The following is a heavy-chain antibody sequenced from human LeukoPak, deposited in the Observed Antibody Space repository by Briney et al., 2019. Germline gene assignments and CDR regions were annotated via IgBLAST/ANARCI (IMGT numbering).Heavy chain of an antibody. J-gene: IGHJ5*02. CDR3: ARASSYRFDP. V-gene: IGHV3-66*02. CDR2: IFAGGKT. D-gene: IGHD2-21*01. Sequence: GGSLRLSCAASGITVGSSYMIWVRQAPGKGLEWVSVIFAGGKTYYSDSVQGRFTISRDNSKNTVYLQMNSLRPEDTAIYHCARASSYRFDPWGQGTLVTVSS. CDR1: GITVGSSY.